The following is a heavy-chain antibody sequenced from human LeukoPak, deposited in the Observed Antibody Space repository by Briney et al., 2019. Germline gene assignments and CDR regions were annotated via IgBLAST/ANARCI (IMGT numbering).Heavy chain of an antibody. Sequence: SETLSLTRAVYGGSFSGYYWSWIRQPPGKGLEWIGEINHSGSTNYNPSLKSRVTISVDTSKNQFSLKLSSVTAADTAVYYCARVDRGVILYYYYMDVWGKGTTVTVSS. CDR1: GGSFSGYY. V-gene: IGHV4-34*01. CDR2: INHSGST. J-gene: IGHJ6*03. CDR3: ARVDRGVILYYYYMDV. D-gene: IGHD3-10*01.